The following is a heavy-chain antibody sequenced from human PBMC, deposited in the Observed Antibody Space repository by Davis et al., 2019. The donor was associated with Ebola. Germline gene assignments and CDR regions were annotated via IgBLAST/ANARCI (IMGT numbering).Heavy chain of an antibody. D-gene: IGHD3-22*01. CDR1: GFMFSFYG. J-gene: IGHJ4*02. Sequence: PGGSLRLSCVASGFMFSFYGMHWVRQAPGKGLEWVAFIRYDGSNKYYADSVKGRFTIPRDNSKNTLYLQMNSLRTEDTAVYYCARGITMIVVVPLHWGQGTLVTVSS. CDR2: IRYDGSNK. V-gene: IGHV3-30*02. CDR3: ARGITMIVVVPLH.